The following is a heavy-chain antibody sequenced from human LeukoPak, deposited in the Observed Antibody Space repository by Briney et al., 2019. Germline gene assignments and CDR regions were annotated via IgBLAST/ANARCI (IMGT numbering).Heavy chain of an antibody. V-gene: IGHV1-18*01. CDR3: ARDSMESLGATTDYYYYMDV. D-gene: IGHD1-26*01. J-gene: IGHJ6*03. CDR1: GYTFTSYG. CDR2: ISAYNGNT. Sequence: ASVKVSCKASGYTFTSYGISWVRQAPGQGLEWMGWISAYNGNTNYAQKLQGRVTMTTDTSTSTAYMELRSLRSDDTAVYYCARDSMESLGATTDYYYYMDVWGKGTTVTVSS.